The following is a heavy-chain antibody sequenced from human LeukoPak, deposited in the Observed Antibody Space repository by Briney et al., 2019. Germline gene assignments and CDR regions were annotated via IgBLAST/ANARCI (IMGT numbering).Heavy chain of an antibody. CDR2: IYYSGST. CDR3: ARPHSSGWYGGFDI. Sequence: SETLSLTCTVSGGSITGYYWSWIRQPPGKGLEWIGYIYYSGSTSYNPSLKSRVTISLDTSKNQFSLKLRSVTAADTAVYYCARPHSSGWYGGFDIWGQGTMVTVSS. D-gene: IGHD6-19*01. CDR1: GGSITGYY. V-gene: IGHV4-59*08. J-gene: IGHJ3*02.